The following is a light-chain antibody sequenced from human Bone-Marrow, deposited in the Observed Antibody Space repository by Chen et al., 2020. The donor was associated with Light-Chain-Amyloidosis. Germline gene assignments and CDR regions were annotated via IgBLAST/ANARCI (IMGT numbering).Light chain of an antibody. CDR3: QVWDTSSDHPV. J-gene: IGLJ2*01. CDR2: DDS. V-gene: IGLV3-21*02. Sequence: SYVLTQPPSVSVAPGQTATITCGGTNIGSRTVHWYQQKPGQAPVVVVYDDSARPSGIPERFSGSNSGNTATLTISRVDGGDEADYYCQVWDTSSDHPVFGGGTKVTVL. CDR1: NIGSRT.